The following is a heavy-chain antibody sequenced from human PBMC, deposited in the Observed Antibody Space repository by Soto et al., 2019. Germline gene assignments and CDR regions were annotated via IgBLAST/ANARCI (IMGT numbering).Heavy chain of an antibody. Sequence: LSLSCTVSGGSISSGTYYWGWIRQPPGKGLEWIGSLYYTGRTYYSPSLKSRVTISVDTSKNHFSLNLTSVTAADTAVYYCARRLARGVIGWFDPWGQGXLVTVSS. V-gene: IGHV4-39*02. CDR3: ARRLARGVIGWFDP. J-gene: IGHJ5*02. CDR1: GGSISSGTYY. CDR2: LYYTGRT. D-gene: IGHD3-10*01.